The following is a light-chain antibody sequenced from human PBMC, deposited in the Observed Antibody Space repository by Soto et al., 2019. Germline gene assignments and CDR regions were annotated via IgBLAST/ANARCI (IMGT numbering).Light chain of an antibody. V-gene: IGKV3-20*01. J-gene: IGKJ4*01. Sequence: EIVLTQSPGTLSLSPGERATLSCRASQSITSSHLAWYQQKPGQAPKLLIYGASGRAAGIPDRFSGSGSGTDFILTISRLEPEDFAVYYCQQYGNSPLSFGGGTMVDIK. CDR3: QQYGNSPLS. CDR2: GAS. CDR1: QSITSSH.